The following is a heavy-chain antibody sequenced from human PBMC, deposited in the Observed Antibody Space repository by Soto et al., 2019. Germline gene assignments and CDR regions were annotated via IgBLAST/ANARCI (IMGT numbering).Heavy chain of an antibody. J-gene: IGHJ6*02. CDR3: ERVAAAGKEDYYYGMDV. V-gene: IGHV1-69*13. D-gene: IGHD6-13*01. Sequence: ASVKVSCKASGGTFSSYAISWVRQAPGQGLEWMGGIIPIFGTANYAQKFQGRVTITADESTSTAYMELSSLRSEDTAVYYCERVAAAGKEDYYYGMDVWGQGTTVTVSS. CDR1: GGTFSSYA. CDR2: IIPIFGTA.